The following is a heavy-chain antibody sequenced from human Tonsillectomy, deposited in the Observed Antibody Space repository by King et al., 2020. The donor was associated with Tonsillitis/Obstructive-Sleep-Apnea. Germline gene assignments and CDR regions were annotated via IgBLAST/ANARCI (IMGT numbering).Heavy chain of an antibody. D-gene: IGHD3-16*01. Sequence: QVQLQQWGAGLLKPSETLSLSCAVYGGSFSGHFWGWIRQPPGKGLEWIGEIIHTGSTNYNPSLKSRVTISVDTSKSQFSLKLNSVTAADTAVYYCARVGGXGYHXDYWGQGTLVIVSX. CDR1: GGSFSGHF. V-gene: IGHV4-34*12. CDR2: IIHTGST. CDR3: ARVGGXGYHXDY. J-gene: IGHJ4*02.